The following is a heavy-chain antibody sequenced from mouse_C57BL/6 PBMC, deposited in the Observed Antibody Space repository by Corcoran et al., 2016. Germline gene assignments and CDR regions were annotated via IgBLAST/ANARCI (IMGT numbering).Heavy chain of an antibody. CDR2: INPKKVGN. CDR1: GYTFTDYY. V-gene: IGHV1-26*01. Sequence: EVQLQQSGPELVKPGASVKISGKAAGYTFTDYYMNWVKQSHGKSLEWIGDINPKKVGNSYNHNFKGNATLTVDKSSSTAYMERRSLTSEDSAVYYCARNYYGSSLYYALDYCGQGPSATVSS. D-gene: IGHD1-1*01. J-gene: IGHJ4*01. CDR3: ARNYYGSSLYYALDY.